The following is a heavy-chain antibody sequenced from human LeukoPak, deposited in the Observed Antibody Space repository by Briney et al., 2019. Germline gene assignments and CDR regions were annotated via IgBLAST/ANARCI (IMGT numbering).Heavy chain of an antibody. Sequence: SETLSLTCTVSGVSVRSSFWSWIRQPPGKGLEYIGYVHHSGNTKYNPSLQSRVTMSVATARSQFSLSLSSVTPADSAVYYCARHNGDSYLDLWAQGSLVTVSS. J-gene: IGHJ4*02. V-gene: IGHV4-59*02. D-gene: IGHD2-21*01. CDR1: GVSVRSSF. CDR3: ARHNGDSYLDL. CDR2: VHHSGNT.